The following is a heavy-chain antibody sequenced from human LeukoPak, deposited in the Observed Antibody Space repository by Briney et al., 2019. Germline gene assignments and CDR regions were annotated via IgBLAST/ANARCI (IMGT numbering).Heavy chain of an antibody. CDR3: ARPTPGYDSSGYFSY. CDR1: GYTFTSYA. CDR2: INTNTGNP. Sequence: ASVKVSCKASGYTFTSYAMNWVRQAPGQGLEWMGWINTNTGNPTYVQGFTGRFVFSLDTSVSTAYLQISSLKAEDTAVYYCARPTPGYDSSGYFSYWGQGTPVTVSS. J-gene: IGHJ4*02. D-gene: IGHD3-22*01. V-gene: IGHV7-4-1*02.